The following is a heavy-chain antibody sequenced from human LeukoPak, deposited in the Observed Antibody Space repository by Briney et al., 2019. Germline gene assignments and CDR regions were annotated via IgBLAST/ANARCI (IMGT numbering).Heavy chain of an antibody. CDR1: GFTFNNYW. Sequence: QPGGSLRLSCAASGFTFNNYWLHWVRQVQGKGLMWVSRINGDGNNVNYADSVKGRFTISRDNAKNTLHLQMNSLRAEDTAVYYCAAGPAGNGHLSSYWGQGTRVTVSS. D-gene: IGHD1-1*01. CDR3: AAGPAGNGHLSSY. CDR2: INGDGNNV. V-gene: IGHV3-74*01. J-gene: IGHJ4*02.